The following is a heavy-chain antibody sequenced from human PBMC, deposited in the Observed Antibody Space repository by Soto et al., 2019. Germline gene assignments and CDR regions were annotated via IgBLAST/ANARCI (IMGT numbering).Heavy chain of an antibody. CDR2: ISAYNGNT. Sequence: GASVKVSCKASGYTFTSYGISWVRQAPGQGLEWMGWISAYNGNTNYAQKLQGRVTMTTDTSTSTAYMELRSLRSDDTAVYYCARRQLRDYIRWSFDPWGQGTLVTV. D-gene: IGHD3-16*01. J-gene: IGHJ5*02. V-gene: IGHV1-18*01. CDR1: GYTFTSYG. CDR3: ARRQLRDYIRWSFDP.